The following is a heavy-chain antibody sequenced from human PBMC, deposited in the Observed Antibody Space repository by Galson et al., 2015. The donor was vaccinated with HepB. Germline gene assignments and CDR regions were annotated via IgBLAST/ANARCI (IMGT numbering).Heavy chain of an antibody. J-gene: IGHJ4*02. Sequence: SLRLSCAASGFTFSSYWMHWVRQAPGKGLVWVSRISSDGSSTSFSDSVKGRFTTSRDNAKNTLYLQMNSLRAEDTAVYYCARGGAGGTINGIDYWGRGTLVTVSS. CDR3: ARGGAGGTINGIDY. CDR1: GFTFSSYW. D-gene: IGHD1-7*01. V-gene: IGHV3-74*01. CDR2: ISSDGSST.